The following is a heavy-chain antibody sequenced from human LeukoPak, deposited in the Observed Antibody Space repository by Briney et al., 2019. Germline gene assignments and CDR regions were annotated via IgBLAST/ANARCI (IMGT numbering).Heavy chain of an antibody. CDR2: INHSGST. Sequence: SETLSLTCAVHGGSFSGYYWSWIRQPPGKGLEWIGEINHSGSTNYNPSLKSRVTISVDTSKNQFSLKLSSVTAADTAVYYCARGGYGGYADNWFDPWGQGTLVTVSS. CDR3: ARGGYGGYADNWFDP. J-gene: IGHJ5*02. CDR1: GGSFSGYY. V-gene: IGHV4-34*01. D-gene: IGHD5-12*01.